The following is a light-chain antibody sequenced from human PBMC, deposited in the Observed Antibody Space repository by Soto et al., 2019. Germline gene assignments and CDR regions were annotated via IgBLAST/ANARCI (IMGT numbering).Light chain of an antibody. CDR1: QSVSFN. CDR3: QQYNNWPRT. V-gene: IGKV3-15*01. J-gene: IGKJ1*01. CDR2: GAS. Sequence: EIVMTQSPATLSVSPGERATLSCRASQSVSFNLDWFQQKPGQAPRLLIYGASTRATGIPARFSGSGSGTDFTLTISSLQSEDFAVYYCQQYNNWPRTFGQGTKVEIK.